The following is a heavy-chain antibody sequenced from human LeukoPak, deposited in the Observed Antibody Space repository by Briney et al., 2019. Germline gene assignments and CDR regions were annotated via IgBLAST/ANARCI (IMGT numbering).Heavy chain of an antibody. CDR3: AKSPAVAGTGYFVY. Sequence: PGGSLRLSCAASGFTFDDYAMHWVRQAPVKGLEWVSGISWNSGSIGYADSVKGRFTISRDNAKNSLYLQMNSLRAEDTALYYCAKSPAVAGTGYFVYWGQGTLVTVSS. CDR1: GFTFDDYA. CDR2: ISWNSGSI. V-gene: IGHV3-9*01. D-gene: IGHD6-19*01. J-gene: IGHJ4*02.